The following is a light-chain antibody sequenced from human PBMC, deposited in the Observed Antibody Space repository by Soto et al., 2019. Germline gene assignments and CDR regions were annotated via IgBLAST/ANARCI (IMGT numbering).Light chain of an antibody. J-gene: IGKJ4*01. Sequence: DIQMTQSPSSLSASVGDRVTITCRASQSISRILSWYQQKSGKAPKLLIYAASSLHSGVPSRFSGSGSGTAFTLIISSLQPEDFATYYWQQGFSTPLTFGGGTKVEIK. CDR1: QSISRI. V-gene: IGKV1-39*01. CDR2: AAS. CDR3: QQGFSTPLT.